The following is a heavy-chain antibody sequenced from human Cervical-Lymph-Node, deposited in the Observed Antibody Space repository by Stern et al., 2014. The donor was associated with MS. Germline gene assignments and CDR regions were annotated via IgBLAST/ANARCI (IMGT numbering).Heavy chain of an antibody. CDR3: AREGTTVTTVTFDY. Sequence: QMQLVQSGGGVVQPGRSLRLSCAASGFTFSSYGMHSVRQALGKGLEWVAVIWYDGSNKYYADSVKGRFPPSVNNSTNTLNFQINSLRAEDTAVYYCAREGTTVTTVTFDYWGQGTLVTVSS. CDR1: GFTFSSYG. V-gene: IGHV3-33*01. D-gene: IGHD4-11*01. CDR2: IWYDGSNK. J-gene: IGHJ4*02.